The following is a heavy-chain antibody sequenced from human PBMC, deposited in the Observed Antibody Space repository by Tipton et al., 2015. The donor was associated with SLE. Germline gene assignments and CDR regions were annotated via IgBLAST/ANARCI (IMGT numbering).Heavy chain of an antibody. CDR1: GGSFSGYY. D-gene: IGHD6-13*01. J-gene: IGHJ4*02. Sequence: GLVKPSETLSLTCAVYGGSFSGYYWSWIRQPPGKGLEWIGEINHSGSTNYNPSLKSRVTISVDTSKNQFSLKLSSVTAADTAVYYCARRAAGTDYWGQGTLVTVSS. CDR2: INHSGST. CDR3: ARRAAGTDY. V-gene: IGHV4-34*01.